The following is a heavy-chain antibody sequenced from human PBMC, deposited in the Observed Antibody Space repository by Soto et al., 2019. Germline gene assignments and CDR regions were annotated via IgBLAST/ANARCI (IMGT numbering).Heavy chain of an antibody. J-gene: IGHJ5*02. V-gene: IGHV4-34*01. CDR1: GGSFSGYY. CDR3: ARGTMDFWSGYPRFDP. CDR2: INHSGST. Sequence: QVQLQQWGAGLLKPSETLSLTCAVYGGSFSGYYWSWIRQPPGKGLEWIGEINHSGSTNYNPSLKGRVTISVDTSKNQFSLKLSSVTAADTAVYYCARGTMDFWSGYPRFDPWGQGTLVTVSS. D-gene: IGHD3-3*01.